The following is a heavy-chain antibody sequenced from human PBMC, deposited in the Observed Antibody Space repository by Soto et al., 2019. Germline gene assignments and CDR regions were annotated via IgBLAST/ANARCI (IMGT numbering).Heavy chain of an antibody. J-gene: IGHJ6*02. CDR1: GFTFSDYA. V-gene: IGHV3-30*04. D-gene: IGHD2-2*01. CDR2: VAYDGRSK. CDR3: ARDDILVIPGGSYNYGMDV. Sequence: QVQLVESGGGVVQPGRSLRLSCAASGFTFSDYAMHWVRQAPGKGLEWVAVVAYDGRSKDYADSVKGRFTISRDNSRTNVYLQMTSLRDEDTAMYYCARDDILVIPGGSYNYGMDVWGHGPTVTVSS.